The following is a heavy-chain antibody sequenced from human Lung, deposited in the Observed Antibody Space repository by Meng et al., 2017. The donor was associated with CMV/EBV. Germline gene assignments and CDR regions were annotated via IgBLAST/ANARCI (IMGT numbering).Heavy chain of an antibody. V-gene: IGHV3-30*04. CDR1: GFAFRSFT. CDR2: LSYDGRIE. J-gene: IGHJ4*02. CDR3: ARDLLEGRY. D-gene: IGHD1-1*01. Sequence: GGSLRLSCAASGFAFRSFTMHWVRQAPGKGLEWVAVLSYDGRIEFYAESVKGRFTISRDNSKNTLFLLMNSLRREDTAVYYCARDLLEGRYWGQGTLVTVSS.